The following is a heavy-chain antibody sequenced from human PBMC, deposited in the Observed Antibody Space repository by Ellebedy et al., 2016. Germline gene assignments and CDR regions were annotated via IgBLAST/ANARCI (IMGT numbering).Heavy chain of an antibody. CDR3: ASDRGYCSSTSCYVGHPLDY. J-gene: IGHJ4*02. V-gene: IGHV3-30*03. CDR1: GFTFSSYG. Sequence: GESLKISXAASGFTFSSYGMHWVRQAPGKGLEWVAVISYDGSNKYYADSVKGRFTISRDNSKNTLYLQMNSLRAEDTGVYYCASDRGYCSSTSCYVGHPLDYWGQGTLVTVSS. CDR2: ISYDGSNK. D-gene: IGHD2-2*01.